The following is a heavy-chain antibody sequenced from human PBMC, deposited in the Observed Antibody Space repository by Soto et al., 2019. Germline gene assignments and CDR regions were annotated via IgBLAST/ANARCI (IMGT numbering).Heavy chain of an antibody. CDR1: GFSLSTTGVG. J-gene: IGHJ6*02. V-gene: IGHV2-5*02. CDR2: IYWDDDK. CDR3: VQSRCGGDCLQSYSSHSYYGLDV. D-gene: IGHD2-21*02. Sequence: QITLKESGPTLVKPTQTLTLTCTFSGFSLSTTGVGVGWIRQPPGKALEWLALIYWDDDKRYNPSRNSRLTITKDTSKNQVVFAMTNMDPVDTATFYCVQSRCGGDCLQSYSSHSYYGLDVWGQGTTVTVSS.